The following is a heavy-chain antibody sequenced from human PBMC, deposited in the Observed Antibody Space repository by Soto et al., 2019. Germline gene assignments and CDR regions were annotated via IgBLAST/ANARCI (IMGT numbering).Heavy chain of an antibody. D-gene: IGHD4-17*01. Sequence: SHTLSLTCSVAGGSISSGYYYWSWIRQPPGKGLEWIGHIYYSVNTYYNPSLKSRLIISIDTSKTTLSLTVGSVTAPGTAVYYCDSSTLYAMDVWGQGPTVTFSS. CDR1: GGSISSGYYY. CDR3: DSSTLYAMDV. J-gene: IGHJ6*02. CDR2: IYYSVNT. V-gene: IGHV4-30-4*01.